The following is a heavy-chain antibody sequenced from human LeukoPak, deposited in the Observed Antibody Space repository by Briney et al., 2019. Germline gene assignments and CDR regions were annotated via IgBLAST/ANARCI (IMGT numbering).Heavy chain of an antibody. CDR2: IRYDGSNK. D-gene: IGHD2-15*01. J-gene: IGHJ4*02. CDR1: GFTFSSYG. Sequence: GGSPRLSCAASGFTFSSYGMHWVRQAPGKGLEWVAFIRYDGSNKYYADSVKGRFTISRDNSKNTLYLQMNSLRAEDTAVYYCAKDRGCSGGSCYGMGIDYWGQGTLVTVSS. V-gene: IGHV3-30*02. CDR3: AKDRGCSGGSCYGMGIDY.